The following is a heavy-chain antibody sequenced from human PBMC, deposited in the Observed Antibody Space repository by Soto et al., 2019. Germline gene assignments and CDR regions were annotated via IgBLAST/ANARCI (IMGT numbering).Heavy chain of an antibody. CDR2: ISYDGSNK. V-gene: IGHV3-30*18. Sequence: QVQLVESGGGVVQPGRSLRLSCAASGFTFSSYGMHWVHQAPGKGLEWVAVISYDGSNKYYADSVKGRFTISRDNSKNTLYLQMNSLRAEDTAVYYCAKEDSSGWYLYYYYYMDVWGKGTTVTVSS. J-gene: IGHJ6*03. CDR3: AKEDSSGWYLYYYYYMDV. D-gene: IGHD6-19*01. CDR1: GFTFSSYG.